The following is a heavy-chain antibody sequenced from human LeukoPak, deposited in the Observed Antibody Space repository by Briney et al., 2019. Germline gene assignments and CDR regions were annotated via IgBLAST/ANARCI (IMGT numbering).Heavy chain of an antibody. Sequence: SETLSLTCTVSGGSISSSSYYWGWVRQPPGKRLEWIGTIYYTGITYYNPSFSSRVTMSVDTSKSQFSLELSSVTAADTAVYYCARAEETAAGTFDYWGQGTLVTVSS. V-gene: IGHV4-39*07. D-gene: IGHD6-13*01. CDR1: GGSISSSSYY. CDR2: IYYTGIT. CDR3: ARAEETAAGTFDY. J-gene: IGHJ4*02.